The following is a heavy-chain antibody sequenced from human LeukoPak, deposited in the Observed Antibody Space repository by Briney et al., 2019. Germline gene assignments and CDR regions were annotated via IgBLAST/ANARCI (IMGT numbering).Heavy chain of an antibody. Sequence: SETLSLTCTVSGDSISNYYWSWIRQSPGKELEWIGYMYNRGSTIYNPSLRSRVTISTDTSKNQFSLRLTSVTAADTAVYYCARAEKAVTGTLDYWGQGTLITVSS. CDR1: GDSISNYY. D-gene: IGHD6-19*01. CDR3: ARAEKAVTGTLDY. CDR2: MYNRGST. J-gene: IGHJ4*02. V-gene: IGHV4-59*13.